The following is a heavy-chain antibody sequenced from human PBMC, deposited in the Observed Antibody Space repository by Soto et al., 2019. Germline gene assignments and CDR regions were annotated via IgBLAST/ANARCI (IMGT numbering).Heavy chain of an antibody. CDR1: GYTFSDYY. Sequence: ASVKVSCKASGYTFSDYYIHWVRQAPRQGLEWMGWINPNSGGTKYAPKFQGGVTMTRDTSITTAYMELSRLRSGDTAVYYCAREPATAKPEGVDFWGQGTLVTVSS. CDR3: AREPATAKPEGVDF. V-gene: IGHV1-2*02. J-gene: IGHJ4*02. D-gene: IGHD1-1*01. CDR2: INPNSGGT.